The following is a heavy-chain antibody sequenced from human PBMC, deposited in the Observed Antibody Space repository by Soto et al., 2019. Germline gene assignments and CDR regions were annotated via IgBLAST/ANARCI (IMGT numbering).Heavy chain of an antibody. CDR2: ISYDGNDK. D-gene: IGHD6-19*01. J-gene: IGHJ5*01. Sequence: GGSLRLSCVVSGFTLSNTGIHWVRQAPGKGLEWVAMISYDGNDKYYADSVKGRFTISRDSSKNTLYLQMNNLRPEDTSVYYCAKDWGSSGWFNWFDSWGQGTLVTVS. V-gene: IGHV3-30*18. CDR3: AKDWGSSGWFNWFDS. CDR1: GFTLSNTG.